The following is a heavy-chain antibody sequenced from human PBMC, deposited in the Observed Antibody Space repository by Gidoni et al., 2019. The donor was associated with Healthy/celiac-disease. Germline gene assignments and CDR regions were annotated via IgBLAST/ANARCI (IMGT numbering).Heavy chain of an antibody. Sequence: QVQLQQWGAGLLKPSETLSLTCAVYGGSFSGYYWSWIRQPPGKGLEWIGEINHSGSTNYNPSLKSRVTISVDTSKNQFSLKLSSVTAADTAVYYCALRTPGWARLDWGQGTLVTVSS. CDR2: INHSGST. CDR3: ALRTPGWARLD. D-gene: IGHD1-26*01. V-gene: IGHV4-34*01. CDR1: GGSFSGYY. J-gene: IGHJ4*02.